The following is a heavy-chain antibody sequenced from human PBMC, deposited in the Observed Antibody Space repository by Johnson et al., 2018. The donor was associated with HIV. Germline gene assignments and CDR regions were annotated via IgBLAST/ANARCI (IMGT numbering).Heavy chain of an antibody. CDR2: ISYDGSNK. D-gene: IGHD5-12*01. Sequence: QVQLVESGGGVVQPGGSLRLSCAASGFTFSSYAMHWVRQAPGKGLEWVAVISYDGSNKYYADSVKGRFTISRDNAKNSLYLQMISLRAEDTALYYCAREVIVAGHGGAFDIWGQGTMVTVSS. CDR1: GFTFSSYA. CDR3: AREVIVAGHGGAFDI. V-gene: IGHV3-30*04. J-gene: IGHJ3*02.